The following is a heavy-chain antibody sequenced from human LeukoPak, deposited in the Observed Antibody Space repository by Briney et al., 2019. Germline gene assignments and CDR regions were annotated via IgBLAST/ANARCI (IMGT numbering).Heavy chain of an antibody. CDR2: IYYSGTT. J-gene: IGHJ1*01. D-gene: IGHD6-13*01. CDR1: GGSISGSSYY. Sequence: TSETLSLTCTVTGGSISGSSYYWGWIRQPPGKGLEWIGSIYYSGTTYYNPSLKSRVTISVDTSKNQFSLRLSSVTAADTAVYYCARSPITAAGRDAESFHHWGQGTLVTVSP. CDR3: ARSPITAAGRDAESFHH. V-gene: IGHV4-39*07.